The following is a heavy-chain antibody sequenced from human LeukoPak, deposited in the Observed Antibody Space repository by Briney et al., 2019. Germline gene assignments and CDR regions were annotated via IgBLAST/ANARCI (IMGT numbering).Heavy chain of an antibody. CDR1: GGSISSYY. D-gene: IGHD2-21*01. J-gene: IGHJ4*02. CDR3: ARITGDQSY. Sequence: SETLSPTCTVSGGSISSYYWSWIRQPPGKGLEWIGYNYYSGSTNYNPSLKSRVTISVDTSKNQFSLKLSSVTAADTAVYYCARITGDQSYWGQGTLVTVSS. CDR2: NYYSGST. V-gene: IGHV4-59*01.